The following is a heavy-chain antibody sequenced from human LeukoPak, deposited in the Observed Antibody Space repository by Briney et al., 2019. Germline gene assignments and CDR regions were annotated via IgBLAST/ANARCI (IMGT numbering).Heavy chain of an antibody. V-gene: IGHV1-8*01. D-gene: IGHD6-13*01. CDR3: ARVGIAAAGDDLGY. CDR2: MNPNSGNT. CDR1: EYTFTSYD. Sequence: ASVKVSCKASEYTFTSYDINWVRQATGQGLEWMGWMNPNSGNTGYAQKFQGRVTMTRNTSISTAYMELSSLRSEDTAVYYCARVGIAAAGDDLGYWGQGTLVTVSS. J-gene: IGHJ4*02.